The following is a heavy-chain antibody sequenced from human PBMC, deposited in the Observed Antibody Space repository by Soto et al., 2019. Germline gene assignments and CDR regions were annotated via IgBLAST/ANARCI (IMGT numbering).Heavy chain of an antibody. CDR1: GHSIISSDFY. CDR2: IFYLGSS. Sequence: ETLSLTCTVSGHSIISSDFYWGWFLQPPGKGLEWIGSIFYLGSSYYNPSLKSRVTMSVDTSKNQFSLRLRSVTAADTALYFCARHSLALRKNNWFDPWGQGIMVTVSS. CDR3: ARHSLALRKNNWFDP. V-gene: IGHV4-39*01. D-gene: IGHD3-3*02. J-gene: IGHJ5*02.